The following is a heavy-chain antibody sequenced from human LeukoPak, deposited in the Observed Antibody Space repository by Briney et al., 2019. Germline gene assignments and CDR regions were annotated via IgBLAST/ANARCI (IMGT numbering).Heavy chain of an antibody. J-gene: IGHJ6*03. Sequence: ESLRLPCAASGFSFSTYNMNWVRQAPGKGLEWVSSITTSSTYIYYADSVKGRFTISRDNAKNSLYLQMNSLRAEDTAVYYCARDPYSGSYGDYYYYYMDVWGKGTTVTISS. CDR2: ITTSSTYI. D-gene: IGHD1-26*01. CDR1: GFSFSTYN. V-gene: IGHV3-21*01. CDR3: ARDPYSGSYGDYYYYYMDV.